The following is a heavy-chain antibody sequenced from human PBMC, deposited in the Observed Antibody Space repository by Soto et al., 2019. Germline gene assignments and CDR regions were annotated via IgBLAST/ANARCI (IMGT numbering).Heavy chain of an antibody. V-gene: IGHV3-30-3*01. D-gene: IGHD6-19*01. CDR1: EFTISNYA. CDR3: ARDAVAMDY. Sequence: GGSLRRSCAASEFTISNYAIHWVRQAPGKGLEWVAVISYDGSSKYNSDSVKGPFTIPRDKSKNTVYLQMHSLTVEDTAVYYCARDAVAMDYWGRGTLVTVSS. J-gene: IGHJ4*02. CDR2: ISYDGSSK.